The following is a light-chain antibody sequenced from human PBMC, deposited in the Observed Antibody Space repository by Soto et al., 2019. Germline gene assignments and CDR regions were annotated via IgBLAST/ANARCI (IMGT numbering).Light chain of an antibody. CDR3: HQFDSPLT. V-gene: IGKV3-20*01. CDR2: GAY. J-gene: IGKJ1*01. Sequence: EIVLTQSPGSLSLSPGERATLSCRASQSVSSNFFAWYQQQPGQAPRLLIFGAYFRATGVPDRLSGSGAGTDFTLTISTLEPEDSAVYYCHQFDSPLTFGQGTKVEI. CDR1: QSVSSNF.